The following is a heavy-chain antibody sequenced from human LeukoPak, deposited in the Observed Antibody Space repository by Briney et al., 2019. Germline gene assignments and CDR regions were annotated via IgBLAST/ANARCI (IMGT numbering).Heavy chain of an antibody. V-gene: IGHV3-23*01. D-gene: IGHD2-15*01. J-gene: IGHJ4*02. CDR1: GLTFSSYA. CDR3: AKELTPSGLVAATEY. Sequence: GGSLRLSCAASGLTFSSYAMSWVRQAPGKGPEWVSAISGSGGSTYYADSVKGRFTISRDNSKNTLYLQMNSLRAEDTAVYYCAKELTPSGLVAATEYWGQGTLVTVSS. CDR2: ISGSGGST.